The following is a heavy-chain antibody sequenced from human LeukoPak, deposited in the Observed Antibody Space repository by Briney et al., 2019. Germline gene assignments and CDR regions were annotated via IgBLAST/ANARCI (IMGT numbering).Heavy chain of an antibody. CDR1: GGSFSGYY. J-gene: IGHJ4*02. D-gene: IGHD7-27*01. V-gene: IGHV4-34*01. CDR2: INHSGST. Sequence: TETLSLTCAVYGGSFSGYYWSWIRQPPGKGLEWIGEINHSGSTNYNPSLKSRVTISVDTSKNQFSLKLSSVTAADTAVYYCAMGANWGYRNFWGQGTLVTVSS. CDR3: AMGANWGYRNF.